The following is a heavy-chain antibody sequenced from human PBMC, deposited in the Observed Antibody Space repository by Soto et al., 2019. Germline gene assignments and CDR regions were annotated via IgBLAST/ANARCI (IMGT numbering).Heavy chain of an antibody. Sequence: SETLSLTGTVSGGSISSYYWSWIRQPPGKGLEWIGYIYYSGSTNYNPSLKSRVTISVDTSKNQFSLKLSSVTAADTAVYYCARWGDGSSPDYWGQGTLVTVSS. J-gene: IGHJ4*02. V-gene: IGHV4-59*01. CDR3: ARWGDGSSPDY. D-gene: IGHD6-6*01. CDR1: GGSISSYY. CDR2: IYYSGST.